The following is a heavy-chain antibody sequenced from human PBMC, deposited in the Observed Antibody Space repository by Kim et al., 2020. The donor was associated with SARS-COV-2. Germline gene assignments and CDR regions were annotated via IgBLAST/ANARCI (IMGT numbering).Heavy chain of an antibody. J-gene: IGHJ4*02. D-gene: IGHD2-21*01. CDR3: ARDIVVVIATGQYYFDY. CDR2: ISAYNGNT. CDR1: GYTFTSYG. Sequence: ASVKVSCKASGYTFTSYGISWVRQAPGQGLEWMGWISAYNGNTNYAQKLQGRVTMTTDTSTSTAYMELRSLRSDDTAVYYCARDIVVVIATGQYYFDYWGQGTLVTVSS. V-gene: IGHV1-18*04.